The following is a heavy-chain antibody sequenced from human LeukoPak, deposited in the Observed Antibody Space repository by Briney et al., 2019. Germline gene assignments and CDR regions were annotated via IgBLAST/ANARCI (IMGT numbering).Heavy chain of an antibody. V-gene: IGHV4-59*12. D-gene: IGHD2-2*01. CDR3: ARDMERYCSSTSCAPLDY. J-gene: IGHJ4*02. Sequence: SETLSLTCTVSGGSIDNYYWSWVRQPPGKGLEWIGYIYYRGNTNYNPSLKSRVTISVDTSKNQFSLKLSSVTAADTAVYYCARDMERYCSSTSCAPLDYWGQGTLVTVSS. CDR1: GGSIDNYY. CDR2: IYYRGNT.